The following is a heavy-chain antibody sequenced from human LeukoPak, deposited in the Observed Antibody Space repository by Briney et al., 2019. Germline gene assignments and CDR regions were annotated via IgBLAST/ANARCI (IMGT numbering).Heavy chain of an antibody. CDR2: ISSSGSTI. Sequence: GGSLRLSCAASGFTFSDYYMSWIRQAPGKGLEWVSYISSSGSTIYYADSVKGRFTISRDNAKNSLYLQMNSLRAEDTAVHYCARVRSGHAASPGSPVGKLRNFDWYVDYWGQGTLVTVSS. J-gene: IGHJ4*02. V-gene: IGHV3-11*01. D-gene: IGHD3-9*01. CDR3: ARVRSGHAASPGSPVGKLRNFDWYVDY. CDR1: GFTFSDYY.